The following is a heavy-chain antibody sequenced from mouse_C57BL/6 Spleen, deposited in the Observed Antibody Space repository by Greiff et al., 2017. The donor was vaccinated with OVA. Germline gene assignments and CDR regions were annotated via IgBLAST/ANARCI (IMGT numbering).Heavy chain of an antibody. V-gene: IGHV1-26*01. CDR3: AMGYYYGSSYDWYFDV. D-gene: IGHD1-1*01. CDR1: GYTFTDYY. Sequence: VQLQQSGPELVKPGASVKISCKASGYTFTDYYMNWVKQSHGKSLEWIGDINPNNGGTSYNQKFKGKATLTVDKSSSTAYMELRSLTSEDSAVYYCAMGYYYGSSYDWYFDVWGTGTTVTVSS. CDR2: INPNNGGT. J-gene: IGHJ1*03.